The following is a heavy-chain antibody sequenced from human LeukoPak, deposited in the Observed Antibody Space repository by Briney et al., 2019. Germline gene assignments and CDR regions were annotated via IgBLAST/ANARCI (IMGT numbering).Heavy chain of an antibody. J-gene: IGHJ3*02. CDR2: VDPEDGET. CDR1: GYTFTDYY. Sequence: ASVKVSCKVSGYTFTDYYMHWVQQAPGKGLEWMGLVDPEDGETIYAEKFQGRVTITADTSTATAYMELSSLRSEDTAVYYCATIEYSSSSRAFDIWGQGTMVTVSS. V-gene: IGHV1-69-2*01. D-gene: IGHD6-6*01. CDR3: ATIEYSSSSRAFDI.